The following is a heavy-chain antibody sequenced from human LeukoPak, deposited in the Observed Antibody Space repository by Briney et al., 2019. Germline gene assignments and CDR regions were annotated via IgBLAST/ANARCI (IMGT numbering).Heavy chain of an antibody. Sequence: SETLSLTCTVSGGSISSSSYYGGWIRQPPGKGLEWIGSIYYSGSTYYNPSLKSRVTISVDTSKNQFSLKLSSVTAADTAVYNCARVPPGYYDSSGYFDYWGQGTLVTVSS. CDR3: ARVPPGYYDSSGYFDY. V-gene: IGHV4-39*07. D-gene: IGHD3-22*01. CDR2: IYYSGST. J-gene: IGHJ4*02. CDR1: GGSISSSSYY.